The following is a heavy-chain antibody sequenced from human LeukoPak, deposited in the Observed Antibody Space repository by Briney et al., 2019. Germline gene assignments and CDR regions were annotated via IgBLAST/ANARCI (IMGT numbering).Heavy chain of an antibody. V-gene: IGHV3-23*01. CDR3: VKSFGSFRYCFDY. Sequence: PGGSLRLSCAASAFTFSTYAMSWVRQAPGKGPEWVSTITNSGDETYYVDSVKGRFTISRDNSKNTLFLQMNSLTAEDTAVYYCVKSFGSFRYCFDYWGQGSLVTVSS. CDR2: ITNSGDET. D-gene: IGHD1-26*01. J-gene: IGHJ4*02. CDR1: AFTFSTYA.